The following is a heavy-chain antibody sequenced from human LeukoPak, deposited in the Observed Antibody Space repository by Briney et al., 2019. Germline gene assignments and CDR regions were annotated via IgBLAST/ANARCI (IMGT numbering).Heavy chain of an antibody. J-gene: IGHJ4*02. V-gene: IGHV4-30-4*08. CDR2: IYYSGST. CDR1: GGSISSGDYY. CDR3: ARDPGLYYFDY. Sequence: SQTLSLTCTVSGGSISSGDYYWSWIRQPPGKGLEWIGYIYYSGSTYYNPSLKSRVTIPVDTSKNQFSLKLSSVTAADTAVYYCARDPGLYYFDYWGQGTLVTVSS.